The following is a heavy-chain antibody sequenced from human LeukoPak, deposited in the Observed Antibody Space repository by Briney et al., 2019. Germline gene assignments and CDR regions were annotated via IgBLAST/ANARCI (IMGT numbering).Heavy chain of an antibody. CDR2: ISWNSGNI. CDR3: GKASSGYYSAILH. D-gene: IGHD3-22*01. V-gene: IGHV3-9*01. Sequence: PGGSLRLSCAASGFTFEDYSMHWVRQAPGKGLEWVSGISWNSGNIGYADSVEGRFTVSRDNAKNSLYLQMDSLRAEDTAFYYCGKASSGYYSAILHWGQGTLVTVSS. J-gene: IGHJ4*02. CDR1: GFTFEDYS.